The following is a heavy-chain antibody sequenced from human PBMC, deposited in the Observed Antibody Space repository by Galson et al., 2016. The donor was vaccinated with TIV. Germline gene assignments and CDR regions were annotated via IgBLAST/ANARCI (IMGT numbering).Heavy chain of an antibody. CDR1: GFTFTRHW. Sequence: QSGAEVKKPGESLKISCKGSGFTFTRHWIGWVRQMPGKGLEWMGIIYPGDSETRYSPTFQGQVTISADKSISTAYLKWTSLKASDTAMYYWARSRIESSGDRPDAFDIWGQGTMVTMSS. V-gene: IGHV5-51*03. CDR2: IYPGDSET. J-gene: IGHJ3*02. CDR3: ARSRIESSGDRPDAFDI. D-gene: IGHD3-22*01.